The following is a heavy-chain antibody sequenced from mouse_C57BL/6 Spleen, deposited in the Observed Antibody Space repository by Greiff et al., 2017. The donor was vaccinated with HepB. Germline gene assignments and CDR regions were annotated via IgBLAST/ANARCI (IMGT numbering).Heavy chain of an antibody. Sequence: DVMLVESGGGLVKPGGSLKLSCAASGFTFSSYAMSWVRQTPEKRLEWVATISDGGSYTYYPDNVKGRFTISRDNAKNNLYLQMSHLKSEDTAMYYCARAPDSSGSFDYWGQGTTLTVSS. J-gene: IGHJ2*01. CDR3: ARAPDSSGSFDY. V-gene: IGHV5-4*03. CDR1: GFTFSSYA. CDR2: ISDGGSYT. D-gene: IGHD3-2*02.